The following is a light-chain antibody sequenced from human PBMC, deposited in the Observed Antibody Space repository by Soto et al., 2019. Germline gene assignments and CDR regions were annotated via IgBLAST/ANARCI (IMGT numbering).Light chain of an antibody. CDR2: GVN. J-gene: IGLJ1*01. Sequence: QSVLTQPACVSGSPGQSITVSCTGSSSDFGDDKYVSWYQQQPGKGPNLLIYGVNSRPSGISNRFSGSKSGNTASLTISGLQAEDEADYYCQSYDLSLSTPYVFGTGTKLTVL. CDR1: SSDFGDDKY. CDR3: QSYDLSLSTPYV. V-gene: IGLV2-14*01.